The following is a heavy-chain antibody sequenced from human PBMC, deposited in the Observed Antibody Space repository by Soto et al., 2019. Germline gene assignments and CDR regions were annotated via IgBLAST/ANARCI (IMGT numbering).Heavy chain of an antibody. J-gene: IGHJ4*02. Sequence: PSETLSLTCTVSGVSISSSSYCWSWIRQPPGKGLEWIGYIYYSGSTNYNPSLKSRVTISVDTSKNQFSLKLSSVSAADTAVYYCTRGPSGDKVDYWGQGTLVTVSS. V-gene: IGHV4-61*05. CDR2: IYYSGST. CDR1: GVSISSSSYC. D-gene: IGHD7-27*01. CDR3: TRGPSGDKVDY.